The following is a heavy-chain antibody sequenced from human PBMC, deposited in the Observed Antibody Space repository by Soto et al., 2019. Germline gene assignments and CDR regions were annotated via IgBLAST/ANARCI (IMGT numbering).Heavy chain of an antibody. V-gene: IGHV3-74*01. D-gene: IGHD2-2*01. CDR3: AKYQPAVPLGMDV. CDR1: GFTFSSYW. J-gene: IGHJ6*02. CDR2: INSDGTTT. Sequence: PGGSLRLSCAASGFTFSSYWMHWVRQAPGKGLVWVSRINSDGTTTYYADSVKGRFTISRDNSKNTLYLQMNSLRAEDTAVYYCAKYQPAVPLGMDVWGQGTTVTVSS.